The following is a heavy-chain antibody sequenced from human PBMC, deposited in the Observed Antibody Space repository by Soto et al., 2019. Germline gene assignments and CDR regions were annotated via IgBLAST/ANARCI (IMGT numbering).Heavy chain of an antibody. J-gene: IGHJ6*02. CDR2: INPSGGST. CDR1: GYTFTSYC. D-gene: IGHD3-22*01. CDR3: AREEYYYDSSGPYYYGMDV. V-gene: IGHV1-46*01. Sequence: ASVKVSCKASGYTFTSYCMHWVRQAPGQGLEWMGIINPSGGSTSYAQKFQGRVTMTRDTSTSTVYMELSRLRSDDTAVYYCAREEYYYDSSGPYYYGMDVWGQGTTVTVSS.